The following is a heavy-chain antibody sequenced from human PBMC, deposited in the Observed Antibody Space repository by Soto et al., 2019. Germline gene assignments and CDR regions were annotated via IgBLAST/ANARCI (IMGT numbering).Heavy chain of an antibody. Sequence: TSETLSLTCTVSGGSISSYYWSWIRQPAGKGLEWIGRIYTSGSTNYNPSLKSRVTMSVDTSKNQFSLKLSSVTAADTAVYYCARVRIAARPGAYGMDVWGQGTTVTVSS. D-gene: IGHD6-6*01. CDR2: IYTSGST. CDR3: ARVRIAARPGAYGMDV. CDR1: GGSISSYY. J-gene: IGHJ6*02. V-gene: IGHV4-4*07.